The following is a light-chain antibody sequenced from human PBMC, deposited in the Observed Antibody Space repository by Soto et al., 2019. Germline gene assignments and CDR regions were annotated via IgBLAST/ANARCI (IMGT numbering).Light chain of an antibody. CDR2: DTT. J-gene: IGLJ1*01. V-gene: IGLV7-46*01. Sequence: QAGVTQDPSRTLSPGGTVTITCGCSTGAVNNGHYPYWFQQKPGQAPRTLIYDTTNRHSWTPARFSGSLLGGKAALTLSGAQPEDEAEYYRLLSYDGPVGFGPGCRVAVL. CDR1: TGAVNNGHY. CDR3: LLSYDGPVG.